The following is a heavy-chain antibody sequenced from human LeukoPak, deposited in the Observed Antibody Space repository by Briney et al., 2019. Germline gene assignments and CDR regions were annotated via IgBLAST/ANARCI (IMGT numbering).Heavy chain of an antibody. V-gene: IGHV1-8*01. CDR3: ARDPYCGSTSCYANWLDP. CDR2: MNPNSGNT. D-gene: IGHD2-2*01. CDR1: GYTFTSYD. Sequence: ASVKVSCKASGYTFTSYDINWVRQATGQGLEWMGWMNPNSGNTGYAQKFQGRVTMTRNTSISTAYMELSSLRSEDTAVYYCARDPYCGSTSCYANWLDPWGQGTLVTVSS. J-gene: IGHJ5*02.